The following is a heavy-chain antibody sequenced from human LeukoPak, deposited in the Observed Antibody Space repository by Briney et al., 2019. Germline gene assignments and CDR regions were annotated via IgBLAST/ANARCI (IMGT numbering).Heavy chain of an antibody. CDR1: GYSFTSYW. D-gene: IGHD6-25*01. V-gene: IGHV5-51*01. Sequence: GESLKISCKGSGYSFTSYWIGWVRPMPGKGLEWMGIIYPGDSDTRYSPSFQGQVTISADKSISTAYLQWSSLKASDTAMYYCARRGLAAADAFDIWGQGTMVTVSS. CDR2: IYPGDSDT. CDR3: ARRGLAAADAFDI. J-gene: IGHJ3*02.